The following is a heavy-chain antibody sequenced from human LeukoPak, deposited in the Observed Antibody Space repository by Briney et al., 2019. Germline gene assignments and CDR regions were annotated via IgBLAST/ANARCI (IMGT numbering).Heavy chain of an antibody. Sequence: SETLSLTCAVSGGSISSGGYYWSWIRQHPGKGLEWIGYIYYSGSTYYNPSLKSRVTISVDTSKNQFSLKLSSVTAADTAVYYCARDYYDSSGYYLDYWGQGTLVTVSS. CDR2: IYYSGST. D-gene: IGHD3-22*01. V-gene: IGHV4-31*11. J-gene: IGHJ4*02. CDR1: GGSISSGGYY. CDR3: ARDYYDSSGYYLDY.